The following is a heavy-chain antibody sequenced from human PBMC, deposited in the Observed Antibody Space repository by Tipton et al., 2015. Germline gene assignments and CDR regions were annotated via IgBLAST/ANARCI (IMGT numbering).Heavy chain of an antibody. CDR2: MSSSSNYI. Sequence: SLRLSCTASGLTLSAYAMNWVRQAPGKGLEWVSYMSSSSNYIYYADSVKGRFTISRDNAKNSLYLQMNSLRAEDTAVYYCARDSRTNDYFYYYGMDVWGQGTTVTVSS. J-gene: IGHJ6*02. CDR1: GLTLSAYA. CDR3: ARDSRTNDYFYYYGMDV. V-gene: IGHV3-21*01. D-gene: IGHD2-2*01.